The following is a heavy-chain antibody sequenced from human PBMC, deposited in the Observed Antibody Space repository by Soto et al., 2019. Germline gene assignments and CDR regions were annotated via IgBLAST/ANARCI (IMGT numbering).Heavy chain of an antibody. J-gene: IGHJ3*02. D-gene: IGHD2-21*01. Sequence: ASVTDSCLASRYTFTRCYMHWVRQPRRQGLEGMGIINPSGGRTSYARKFQGRVTMNRDMTTSTVYMEMRMLIYEDTAVYYCARDIMVAGSYDAFDIWGQGTMVTVSS. CDR1: RYTFTRCY. CDR2: INPSGGRT. V-gene: IGHV1-46*01. CDR3: ARDIMVAGSYDAFDI.